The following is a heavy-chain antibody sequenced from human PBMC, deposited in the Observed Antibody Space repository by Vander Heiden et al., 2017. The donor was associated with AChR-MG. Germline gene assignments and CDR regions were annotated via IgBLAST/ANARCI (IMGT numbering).Heavy chain of an antibody. V-gene: IGHV3-48*01. CDR2: ISSSSSTI. Sequence: EVQLVESGGGLVQPGGSLRLSCAASGFTFSGYSMNWVRQAPGKGLEWVSYISSSSSTIYYADSVKGRFTISRDNAKNSLYLQMNSLRAEDTAVYYCARSTGEQWPYFDYWGQGTLVTVSS. CDR3: ARSTGEQWPYFDY. CDR1: GFTFSGYS. D-gene: IGHD6-19*01. J-gene: IGHJ4*02.